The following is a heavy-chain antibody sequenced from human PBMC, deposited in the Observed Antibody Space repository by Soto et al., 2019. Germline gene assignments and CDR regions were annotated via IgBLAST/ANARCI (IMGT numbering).Heavy chain of an antibody. CDR1: GYTFTGYY. CDR3: ARDGVVGATVFDY. D-gene: IGHD1-26*01. Sequence: ASVKVSCKASGYTFTGYYMHWVRQAPGQGLEWMGWINPNSGGTNYAQKFQGRVTMTRDTSISTVYIEMSRLRFDDTAVYYCARDGVVGATVFDYWGQGTLVTVSS. J-gene: IGHJ4*02. CDR2: INPNSGGT. V-gene: IGHV1-2*02.